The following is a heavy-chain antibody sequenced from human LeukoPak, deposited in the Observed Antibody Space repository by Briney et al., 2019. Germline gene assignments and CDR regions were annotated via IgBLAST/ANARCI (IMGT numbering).Heavy chain of an antibody. V-gene: IGHV3-23*01. J-gene: IGHJ4*02. Sequence: GGSLRLSCAASGFTFSSSAMSWVRQVPGKGLEWVSGISASGGSTYYADSVRGRFTISGDNSKDTLYLQMNGLRAEDTAVYFCAKQSAGSAAWYSLHYDFWGQGTLVTVSS. CDR1: GFTFSSSA. D-gene: IGHD6-13*01. CDR3: AKQSAGSAAWYSLHYDF. CDR2: ISASGGST.